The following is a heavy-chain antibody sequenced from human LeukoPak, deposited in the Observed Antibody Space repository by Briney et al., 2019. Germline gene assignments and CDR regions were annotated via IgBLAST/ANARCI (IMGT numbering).Heavy chain of an antibody. J-gene: IGHJ4*02. V-gene: IGHV3-20*04. Sequence: PGGSLRLSCAASGFTFDDYGMSWVRQAPGKGLEWVSGINWNGCSTVYADSVKGRFTISRDNAKNSLYLQMNSLRAEDTALSYCARAYTAMIKIFDYWGQGTLVTVSS. CDR1: GFTFDDYG. CDR2: INWNGCST. D-gene: IGHD5-18*01. CDR3: ARAYTAMIKIFDY.